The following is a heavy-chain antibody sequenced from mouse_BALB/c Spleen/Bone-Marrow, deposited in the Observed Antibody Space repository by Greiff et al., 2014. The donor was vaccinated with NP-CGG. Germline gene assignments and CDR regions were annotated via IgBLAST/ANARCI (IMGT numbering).Heavy chain of an antibody. CDR2: IYPGDGDT. V-gene: IGHV1-80*01. J-gene: IGHJ4*01. CDR1: GYAFSSYW. Sequence: QVQLKESGAELVRPGSSVKISCKASGYAFSSYWMNWVKQRPGQGLEWIEQIYPGDGDTNYNGKFKGKATLTADKSSSTAYMQLSSLTSEDAAVYFCARGVPMDYWGQGTSVTVSS. CDR3: ARGVPMDY.